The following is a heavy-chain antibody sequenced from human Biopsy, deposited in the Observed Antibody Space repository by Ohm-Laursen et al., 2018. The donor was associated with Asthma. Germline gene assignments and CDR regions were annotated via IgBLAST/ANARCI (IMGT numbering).Heavy chain of an antibody. J-gene: IGHJ4*02. D-gene: IGHD2-2*01. V-gene: IGHV1-69*01. CDR2: INSVFGTT. CDR1: GGTFNTYV. CDR3: ARKAGSCISRTCYSLDF. Sequence: SSVKVSCKSLGGTFNTYVIGWVRQAPGQGLEWMGGINSVFGTTAYPQKFQDRVTITADDSTSTVYMELSSLRSEDTAVYYCARKAGSCISRTCYSLDFWGQGTPVTVSS.